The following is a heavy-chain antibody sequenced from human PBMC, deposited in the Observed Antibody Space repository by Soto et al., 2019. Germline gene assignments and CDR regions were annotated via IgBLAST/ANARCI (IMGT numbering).Heavy chain of an antibody. V-gene: IGHV4-30-4*01. Sequence: QVQLQESGPGLVKPSQTLSLTCTVSGGSISSGDYYWSWIRQPPGKGREWIGYIYYSGSTYYNPSLKSRVTISVDTSKNQFSLKLSSVTAADTAVYYCARDRSGSHTTFDYWGQGTLVTVSS. J-gene: IGHJ4*02. CDR3: ARDRSGSHTTFDY. CDR1: GGSISSGDYY. CDR2: IYYSGST. D-gene: IGHD1-26*01.